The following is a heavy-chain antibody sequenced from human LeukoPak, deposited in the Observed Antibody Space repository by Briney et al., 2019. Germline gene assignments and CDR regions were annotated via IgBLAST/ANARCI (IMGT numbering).Heavy chain of an antibody. V-gene: IGHV4-31*03. J-gene: IGHJ6*02. CDR1: GGSISSGGYY. D-gene: IGHD3-16*01. CDR2: IYYSGST. Sequence: SETLSLTCTVSGGSISSGGYYWSWIRQHPGKGLEWIXXIYYSGSTYYNPSLKSRVTISVDTSKNQFSLMLSSVTAADTAVYYCARLEGYDYVWGIIVWGQGTTVTVSS. CDR3: ARLEGYDYVWGIIV.